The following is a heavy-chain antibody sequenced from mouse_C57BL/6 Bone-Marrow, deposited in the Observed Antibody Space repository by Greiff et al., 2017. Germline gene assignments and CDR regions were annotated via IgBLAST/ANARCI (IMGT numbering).Heavy chain of an antibody. V-gene: IGHV1-81*01. CDR3: ASLFGWYFDV. J-gene: IGHJ1*03. D-gene: IGHD1-1*01. CDR2: IYPRSGNT. Sequence: VMLVESGAELARPGASVKLSCKASGYTFTSYGISWVKQRTGQGLEWIGEIYPRSGNTYYNEKFKGKATLTADKSSSTAYMELRSLTSEDSAVYFCASLFGWYFDVWGTGTTVTVSS. CDR1: GYTFTSYG.